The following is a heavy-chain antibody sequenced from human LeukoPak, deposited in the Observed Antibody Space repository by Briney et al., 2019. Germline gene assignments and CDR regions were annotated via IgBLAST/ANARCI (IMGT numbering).Heavy chain of an antibody. D-gene: IGHD5-18*01. V-gene: IGHV1-18*04. Sequence: ASVKVSCTASGYAFSDHGVNWGRQAPGQGREWMGWISGYNGHTSYAQKFQGRVMVTTDRSTNTAYLELRSLRSDDTAVYYCARVPNPRNTYGYNDKWGQGTLVTVSS. CDR1: GYAFSDHG. CDR2: ISGYNGHT. CDR3: ARVPNPRNTYGYNDK. J-gene: IGHJ4*02.